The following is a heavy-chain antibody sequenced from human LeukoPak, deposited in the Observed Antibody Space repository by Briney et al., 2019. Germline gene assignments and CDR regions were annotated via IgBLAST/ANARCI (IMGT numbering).Heavy chain of an antibody. CDR1: GFMFSTYS. V-gene: IGHV3-21*01. J-gene: IGHJ4*02. CDR3: ARVLSGCVTTWCELDY. D-gene: IGHD4/OR15-4a*01. CDR2: ISSSSSSI. Sequence: GGSLRLSCAASGFMFSTYSMNWVRQAPGKGLEWVSSISSSSSSIYYADSVKGRFTISRDNAKNSLYLQMNSLRAEDTAVYYCARVLSGCVTTWCELDYWGQGTLDTVSS.